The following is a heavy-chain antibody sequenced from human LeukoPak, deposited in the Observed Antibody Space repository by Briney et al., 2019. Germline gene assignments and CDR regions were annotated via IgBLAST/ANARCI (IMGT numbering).Heavy chain of an antibody. D-gene: IGHD6-6*01. CDR2: IYYSGST. J-gene: IGHJ3*02. Sequence: SSYGMHWVRQPPGKGREGVGNIYYSGSTYYNPSLKSRVTISVDTSKNQFSLKLSSVTAADTAVNYCARYHREYSSPAMAFDIWGQGTMVTVSS. V-gene: IGHV4-39*07. CDR1: SSYG. CDR3: ARYHREYSSPAMAFDI.